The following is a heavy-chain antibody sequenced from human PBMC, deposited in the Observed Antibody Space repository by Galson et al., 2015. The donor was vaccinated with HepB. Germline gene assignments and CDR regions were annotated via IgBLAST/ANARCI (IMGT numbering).Heavy chain of an antibody. V-gene: IGHV3-7*01. CDR2: IKQAGSEK. D-gene: IGHD2-15*01. Sequence: SLRLSCAASGFTFSNYWMSWVRQAPGKGLERVANIKQAGSEKYYVDSVKGRFTISRDDAKNSLYLQMNSLRAEDTAVYYCASLAATSQSYYYGMDVWGQGTTVTVSS. CDR3: ASLAATSQSYYYGMDV. J-gene: IGHJ6*02. CDR1: GFTFSNYW.